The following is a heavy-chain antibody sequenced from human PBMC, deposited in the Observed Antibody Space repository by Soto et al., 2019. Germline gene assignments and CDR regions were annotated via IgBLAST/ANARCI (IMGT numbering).Heavy chain of an antibody. CDR3: AKGGWHSSSWFDY. J-gene: IGHJ4*02. V-gene: IGHV3-23*01. CDR1: GFTVSNYA. CDR2: ISGSGTTT. Sequence: PXGSLRLSGAASGFTVSNYAMYWVRQAPGKGLEWVSVISGSGTTTYYADSVKGRFSISRDNSKNTLYLQVNSLRAEDTAVYYCAKGGWHSSSWFDYWGQGTLVTVSS. D-gene: IGHD6-13*01.